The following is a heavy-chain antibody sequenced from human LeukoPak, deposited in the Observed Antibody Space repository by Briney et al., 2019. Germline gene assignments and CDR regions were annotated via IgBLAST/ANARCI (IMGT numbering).Heavy chain of an antibody. CDR3: ARDGARHYDILTGYYRNYYYYYGMDV. CDR1: GFPFSNYT. D-gene: IGHD3-9*01. CDR2: INSDGSST. V-gene: IGHV3-74*01. Sequence: PGGSLRLSCAASGFPFSNYTMNWVRRAPGKGLVWVSRINSDGSSTSYADSVKGRFTISRDNAKNTLYPQMNSLRAEDTAVYYCARDGARHYDILTGYYRNYYYYYGMDVWGQGTTVTVSS. J-gene: IGHJ6*02.